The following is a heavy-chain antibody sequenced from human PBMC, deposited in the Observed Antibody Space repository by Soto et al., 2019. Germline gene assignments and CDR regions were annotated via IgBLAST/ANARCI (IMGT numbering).Heavy chain of an antibody. Sequence: ASVKVSCKVSGYTLTELSMHWVRQAPGKGLEWMGGFDPEDGETIYAQKFQGRVTMTEDTSTDTAYMELSSLGSEDTAVYYCATTICYDSSGYYSFDYWGQGTLVTVSS. J-gene: IGHJ4*02. CDR3: ATTICYDSSGYYSFDY. V-gene: IGHV1-24*01. CDR2: FDPEDGET. CDR1: GYTLTELS. D-gene: IGHD3-22*01.